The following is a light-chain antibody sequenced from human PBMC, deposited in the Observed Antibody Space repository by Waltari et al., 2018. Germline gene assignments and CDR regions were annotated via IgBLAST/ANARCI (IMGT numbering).Light chain of an antibody. CDR1: QDVKNY. V-gene: IGKV1-33*01. J-gene: IGKJ4*01. CDR2: DSS. Sequence: DIQLTQSPSSLSASVGARVTITCQASQDVKNYLNWYQQKPGRAPKLLICDSSNLEPGVPPRFSGTGSGTHFTFTITSLQPEDFATYFCQHYENLPITFGGGTRVEIK. CDR3: QHYENLPIT.